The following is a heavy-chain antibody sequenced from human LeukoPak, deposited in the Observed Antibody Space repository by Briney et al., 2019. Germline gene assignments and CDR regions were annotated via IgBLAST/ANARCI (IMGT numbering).Heavy chain of an antibody. D-gene: IGHD3-22*01. CDR2: IYYSGST. CDR1: GGSISSYY. J-gene: IGHJ4*02. V-gene: IGHV4-59*01. Sequence: PSETLSLTCTVSGGSISSYYWSWIRQPPGKGPEWIGYIYYSGSTNYNPSLKSRVTISVDTSKNQFSLKLSSVTAADTAVYYCASTYYYDSSGYYWIGYWGQGTLVTVSS. CDR3: ASTYYYDSSGYYWIGY.